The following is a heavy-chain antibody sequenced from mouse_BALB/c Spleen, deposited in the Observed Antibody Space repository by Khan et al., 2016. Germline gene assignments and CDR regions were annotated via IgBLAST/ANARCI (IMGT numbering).Heavy chain of an antibody. CDR3: ARSGNYFDF. Sequence: EVQLQESGPGLVKPSQSLSLTCTVTGYSITSGYAWNWIRQFPGNTLERMGYITNSGFTSYNPSLKGRISITRDTSKNQFFLQLISVTAEDTATYYGARSGNYFDFWGQGTTLTVSS. J-gene: IGHJ2*01. CDR2: ITNSGFT. D-gene: IGHD1-1*01. V-gene: IGHV3-2*02. CDR1: GYSITSGYA.